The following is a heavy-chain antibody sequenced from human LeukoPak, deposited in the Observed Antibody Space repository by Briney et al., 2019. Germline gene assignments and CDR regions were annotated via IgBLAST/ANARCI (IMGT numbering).Heavy chain of an antibody. CDR3: ARDPERYYYDSSGYYPHY. CDR1: GFTFSSYA. V-gene: IGHV3-30*03. D-gene: IGHD3-22*01. J-gene: IGHJ4*02. CDR2: ISYDGSNK. Sequence: GGSLRLSCAASGFTFSSYAMHWVRQAPGKGLEWVAAISYDGSNKYYADSVKGRFTISRDNSKNTLYLQMNSLRAEDTAVYYCARDPERYYYDSSGYYPHYWGQGTLVTVSS.